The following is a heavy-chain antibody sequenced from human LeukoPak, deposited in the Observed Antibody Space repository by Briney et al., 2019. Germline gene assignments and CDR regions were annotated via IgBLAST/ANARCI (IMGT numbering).Heavy chain of an antibody. Sequence: PGGSLRLSCAAPGFTFSTYNMNWVRQAPGKGLEWVSYISSSGSSIYYADSVKGRFTISRDNAKNSLYLQMSSLRAEDTAIYYCARERIRFCSGGTCYSDSTFYYWGQGTLVTVSS. CDR3: ARERIRFCSGGTCYSDSTFYY. J-gene: IGHJ4*02. CDR1: GFTFSTYN. D-gene: IGHD2-15*01. CDR2: ISSSGSSI. V-gene: IGHV3-48*01.